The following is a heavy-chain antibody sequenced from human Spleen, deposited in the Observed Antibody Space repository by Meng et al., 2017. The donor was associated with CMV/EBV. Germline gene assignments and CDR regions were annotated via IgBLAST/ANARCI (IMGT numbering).Heavy chain of an antibody. CDR1: GDSISSSSYY. CDR2: IYDSGST. J-gene: IGHJ6*02. CDR3: ARGVTMDRDKYYFYYYGMDV. V-gene: IGHV4-39*07. Sequence: SETLSLTCTVSGDSISSSSYYWGWIRQPPGKGLEWIGSIYDSGSTFYNPSLKSRVIISVDTSKNQFSLKVNSVTAADTAVYYCARGVTMDRDKYYFYYYGMDVWGQGTTVTVSS. D-gene: IGHD3-10*01.